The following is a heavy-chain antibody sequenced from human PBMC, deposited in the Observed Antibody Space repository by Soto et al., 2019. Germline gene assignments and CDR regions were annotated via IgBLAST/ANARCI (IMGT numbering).Heavy chain of an antibody. V-gene: IGHV4-39*01. CDR2: IYYSGST. J-gene: IGHJ4*02. D-gene: IGHD3-10*01. CDR1: GGSISSSSYN. CDR3: ARVDSLHTGVGVALVN. Sequence: SETLSLTGTVSGGSISSSSYNWGWIRQPPGKGLEWIGSIYYSGSTYYNPSLKSRVTISVDTSKNQFSLKLSSVTAEDTAVYCCARVDSLHTGVGVALVNGGQGSLVTVSS.